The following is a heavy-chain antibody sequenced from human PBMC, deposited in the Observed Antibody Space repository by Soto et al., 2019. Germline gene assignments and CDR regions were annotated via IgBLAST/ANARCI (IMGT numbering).Heavy chain of an antibody. J-gene: IGHJ4*02. CDR2: ISGSGIST. CDR3: AKSGGYNYGYQETDY. CDR1: GFTFSSYA. Sequence: EVQLLESGGGLVQPGGSLRLSCEASGFTFSSYAMSWVRQAPGKGLEWVSAISGSGISTYYADSVKGRFTISRDNSKNTLYLQMNSLRAEDTAVYYCAKSGGYNYGYQETDYWGQGTLVTVSS. D-gene: IGHD5-18*01. V-gene: IGHV3-23*01.